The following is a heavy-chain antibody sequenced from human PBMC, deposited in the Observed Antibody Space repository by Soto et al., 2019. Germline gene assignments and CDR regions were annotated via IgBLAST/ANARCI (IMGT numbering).Heavy chain of an antibody. CDR1: GFTFDDYA. D-gene: IGHD1-26*01. CDR2: ISWNSGSI. J-gene: IGHJ4*02. V-gene: IGHV3-9*01. CDR3: AKDIEGEGATCDY. Sequence: GGSLRLSCAASGFTFDDYAMHWVRQAPGKGLEWVSGISWNSGSIGYADSVKGRFTISRDNAKNSLYLQMNSLRAEDTALYYCAKDIEGEGATCDYWGQGTLVTVSS.